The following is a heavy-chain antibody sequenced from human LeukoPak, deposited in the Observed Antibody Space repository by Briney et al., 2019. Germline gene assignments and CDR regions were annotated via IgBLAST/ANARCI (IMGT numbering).Heavy chain of an antibody. CDR3: ASSQGSWPDYFES. CDR2: IGSSGTNI. D-gene: IGHD6-13*01. V-gene: IGHV3-48*03. CDR1: GFTLSSYE. Sequence: GGSLRASCAASGFTLSSYEMNWVRQAPGKGLEWVSYIGSSGTNIYYADSVKGGFTISRDNAKNSLYLQMKSLRAEDTAVYYCASSQGSWPDYFESWGQGTLVTVCS. J-gene: IGHJ4*02.